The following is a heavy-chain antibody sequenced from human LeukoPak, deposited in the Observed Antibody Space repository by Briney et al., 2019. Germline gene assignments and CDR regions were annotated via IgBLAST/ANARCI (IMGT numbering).Heavy chain of an antibody. CDR3: ARDTDIVATTPDWYFDL. V-gene: IGHV1-18*04. J-gene: IGHJ2*01. CDR2: ISAYNGNT. Sequence: ASVKVSCKASGYTFTSYGISRVRQAPGQGLEWMGWISAYNGNTNYAQKLQGRVTMTTDTSTGTAYMELRSLRSDDTAVNYCARDTDIVATTPDWYFDLWGRGTLVTVSS. CDR1: GYTFTSYG. D-gene: IGHD5-12*01.